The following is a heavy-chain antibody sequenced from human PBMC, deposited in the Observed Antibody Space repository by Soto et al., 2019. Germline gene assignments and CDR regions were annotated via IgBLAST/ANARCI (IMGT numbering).Heavy chain of an antibody. CDR1: GFTLNDFG. CDR3: AREKWFGQTPFDT. J-gene: IGHJ4*02. Sequence: GASVKVSCKASGFTLNDFGVSWARQAPGQGLEWMGWISVYDGNTNFAQKYEGRVTMTIDSSTSTAYMELRNLRSDDTAMSYCAREKWFGQTPFDTWGQGTQVTVSS. V-gene: IGHV1-18*01. D-gene: IGHD3-10*01. CDR2: ISVYDGNT.